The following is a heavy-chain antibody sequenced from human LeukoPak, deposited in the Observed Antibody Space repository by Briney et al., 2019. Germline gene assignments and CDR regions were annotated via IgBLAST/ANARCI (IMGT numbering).Heavy chain of an antibody. CDR2: ISSSSSYI. Sequence: RGSRRCSRAASGLAFSSDSMNLVREAPGKGLEWVSSISSSSSYIYYADSVKGRFTIFRDNAKNLLYLQMNSLRAQDTAVYYFARDRELVRKFGYWGQGTLVTVSS. J-gene: IGHJ4*02. V-gene: IGHV3-21*01. CDR1: GLAFSSDS. CDR3: ARDRELVRKFGY. D-gene: IGHD6-6*01.